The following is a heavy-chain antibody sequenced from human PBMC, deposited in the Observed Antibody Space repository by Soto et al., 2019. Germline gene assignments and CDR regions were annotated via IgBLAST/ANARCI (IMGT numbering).Heavy chain of an antibody. Sequence: QVQLVESGGGVVQPGRSLRLSCAASGFTFSSYGMHWVRQAPGKGLAWVAVIWYDGSNKYYADSVKGRFTISRDNSKNTLYLQMNSLRAEDTAVYYCAHSSGYYFFDYWGQGTLVTVSS. V-gene: IGHV3-33*01. CDR3: AHSSGYYFFDY. CDR2: IWYDGSNK. J-gene: IGHJ4*02. D-gene: IGHD3-22*01. CDR1: GFTFSSYG.